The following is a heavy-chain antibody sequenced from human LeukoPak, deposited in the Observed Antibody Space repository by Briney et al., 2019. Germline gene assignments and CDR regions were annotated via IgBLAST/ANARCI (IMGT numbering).Heavy chain of an antibody. CDR1: GFTFDDYG. V-gene: IGHV3-20*04. CDR2: INWNGGST. J-gene: IGHJ6*03. Sequence: GGSLRLSCAASGFTFDDYGMSWVRQAPGEGLEWVSGINWNGGSTGYADSVKGRFTISRDNAKNSLYLQMNSLRAEDTALYYCARASAAAGPDRHGHYYYYYYMDVWGKGTTVTVSS. CDR3: ARASAAAGPDRHGHYYYYYYMDV. D-gene: IGHD6-13*01.